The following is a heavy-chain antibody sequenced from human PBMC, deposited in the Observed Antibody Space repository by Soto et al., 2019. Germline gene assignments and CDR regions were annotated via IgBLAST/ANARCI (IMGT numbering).Heavy chain of an antibody. V-gene: IGHV1-46*01. Sequence: QVQLVQSGAEVKKPGASVKLSCKASGYTFTAYHLHWLRQARGPGLEWMGIITPSSGGTRYPQKFQGRVTMTRDTSTSTVYMDLRGVGSDDTAVYYCARAVATKTATIDYWGQGTRVTVSS. CDR2: ITPSSGGT. D-gene: IGHD5-12*01. J-gene: IGHJ4*02. CDR3: ARAVATKTATIDY. CDR1: GYTFTAYH.